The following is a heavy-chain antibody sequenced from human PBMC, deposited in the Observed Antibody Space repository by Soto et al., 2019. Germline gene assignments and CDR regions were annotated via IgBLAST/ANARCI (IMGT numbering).Heavy chain of an antibody. J-gene: IGHJ6*02. CDR3: ARLGVTTSVYYYTMDV. V-gene: IGHV1-18*04. Sequence: ASVKVSCKASGFGLINYGFTWVRQAPGQGLEWMGWISAYNGNTIYAQNLQGRLTMTRDTSTSTAYMELRSLRSDDTAVYYCARLGVTTSVYYYTMDVWGQGATVTVSS. CDR2: ISAYNGNT. D-gene: IGHD4-4*01. CDR1: GFGLINYG.